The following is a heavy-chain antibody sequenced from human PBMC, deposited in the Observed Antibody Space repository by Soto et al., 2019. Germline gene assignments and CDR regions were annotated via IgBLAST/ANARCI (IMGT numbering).Heavy chain of an antibody. CDR1: GDSFSGPNW. V-gene: IGHV4-4*02. Sequence: QVQLQESGPGLVKPSGTLTLTCAVSGDSFSGPNWWTWVRQPPGKGLEWIGDILQTGHTDYSPSLSSRLTISIDTSKREFSLNLTSVTATDTAVYYCARSPRRVGGKWYLDYWGKGALVTVSS. J-gene: IGHJ4*02. D-gene: IGHD2-15*01. CDR2: ILQTGHT. CDR3: ARSPRRVGGKWYLDY.